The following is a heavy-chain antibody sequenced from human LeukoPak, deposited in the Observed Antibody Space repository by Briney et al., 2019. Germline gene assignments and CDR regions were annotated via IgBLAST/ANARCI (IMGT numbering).Heavy chain of an antibody. CDR1: GYRFSDYW. D-gene: IGHD3-16*01. CDR3: ARLTLGA. V-gene: IGHV5-51*01. Sequence: GESLKISCKASGYRFSDYWIAWVRQMPGKGLEWVGIIDPSDSDARYSPSFEGHVIFSVDKSTNTAYLQWSSLRASDSAMYYCARLTLGAWGQGTMVTVSS. J-gene: IGHJ5*02. CDR2: IDPSDSDA.